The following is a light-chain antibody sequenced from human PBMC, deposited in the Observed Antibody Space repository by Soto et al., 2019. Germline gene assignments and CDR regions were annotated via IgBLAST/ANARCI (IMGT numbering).Light chain of an antibody. J-gene: IGKJ1*01. CDR3: QQYNSYSPRT. Sequence: DIQMTQSPSTLSASVGDRVTITCRTSQSISSWLAWYQQKPGKAPKLLIYEASSLESGVPSRFSGSRSGTESTLTISSLQPDDFATYYCQQYNSYSPRTFGQGTKVEIK. CDR2: EAS. CDR1: QSISSW. V-gene: IGKV1-5*03.